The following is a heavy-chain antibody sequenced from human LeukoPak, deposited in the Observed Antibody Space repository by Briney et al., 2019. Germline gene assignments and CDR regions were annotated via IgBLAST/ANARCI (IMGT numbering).Heavy chain of an antibody. CDR1: GGSISSAY. CDR2: FYTSGIA. CDR3: ARHYGVCFGEHYYYNGIDL. J-gene: IGHJ6*02. Sequence: SETLSLTCTVSGGSISSAYWTWIRQPAGKGGEWIGRFYTSGIANYNPSLKSRVTMSVDTCKNKVSLTVTSVTAADTAIYYCARHYGVCFGEHYYYNGIDLWGQGTSVTVSS. D-gene: IGHD2-8*01. V-gene: IGHV4-4*07.